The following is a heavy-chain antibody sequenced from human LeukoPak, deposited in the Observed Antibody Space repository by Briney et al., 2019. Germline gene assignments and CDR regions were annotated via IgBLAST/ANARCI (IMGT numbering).Heavy chain of an antibody. Sequence: SETLPLTCVVYGVSFSGYYWSWIRQPPGKGLEWIGEINHSGSTNYNPSLKSRVTISVDTSKNQFSLKLSSVTAADTAVYYCASGRGIAAAGKVSGWFDPWGQGTLVTVSS. V-gene: IGHV4-34*01. D-gene: IGHD6-13*01. CDR1: GVSFSGYY. CDR2: INHSGST. CDR3: ASGRGIAAAGKVSGWFDP. J-gene: IGHJ5*02.